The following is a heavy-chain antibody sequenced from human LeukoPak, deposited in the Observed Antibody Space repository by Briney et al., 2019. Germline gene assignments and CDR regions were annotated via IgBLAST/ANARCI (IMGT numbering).Heavy chain of an antibody. Sequence: GGSLRLSCAASGFTVSSNYMSWVRQAPGKGLEWVSVIYSGGKIYCAESVKGRFTVSRDNSKNTLNLQMNSLRVGDTAVYYCARDPYGFNRFDPWGQGTLVTVSS. CDR3: ARDPYGFNRFDP. J-gene: IGHJ5*02. V-gene: IGHV3-53*01. D-gene: IGHD3-10*01. CDR1: GFTVSSNY. CDR2: IYSGGKI.